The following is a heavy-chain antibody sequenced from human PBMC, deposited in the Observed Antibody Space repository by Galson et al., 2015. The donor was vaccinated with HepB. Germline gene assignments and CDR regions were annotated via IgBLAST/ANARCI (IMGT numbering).Heavy chain of an antibody. Sequence: SVKVSCKASGYTFTSYGISWVRQAPGQGLERMGWISAYNGNTNYAQKLQGRVTMTTDTSTSTAYMELRSLRSDDTAVYYCVRGGSGSYYLYYYYGMDVWGQGTTVTVSS. CDR3: VRGGSGSYYLYYYYGMDV. D-gene: IGHD3-10*01. CDR2: ISAYNGNT. CDR1: GYTFTSYG. J-gene: IGHJ6*02. V-gene: IGHV1-18*01.